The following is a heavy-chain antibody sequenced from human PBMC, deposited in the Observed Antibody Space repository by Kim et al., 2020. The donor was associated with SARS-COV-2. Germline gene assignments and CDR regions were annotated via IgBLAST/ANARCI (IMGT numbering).Heavy chain of an antibody. J-gene: IGHJ5*02. CDR2: IWNDGSNR. CDR3: AKERSVAGDRDNWFDT. D-gene: IGHD6-19*01. CDR1: GFTFSSYG. V-gene: IGHV3-33*06. Sequence: GGSLRLSCAASGFTFSSYGMHWVRQAPGKGLEWVAVIWNDGSNRFYADSVRGRLIISRDNSKDTLFLQMNSLRADDTAIYYCAKERSVAGDRDNWFDTWGQGTLVTVSS.